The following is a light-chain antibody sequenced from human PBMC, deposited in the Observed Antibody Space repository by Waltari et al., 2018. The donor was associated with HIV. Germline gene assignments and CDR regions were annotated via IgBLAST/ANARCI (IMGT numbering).Light chain of an antibody. CDR3: QSYDSSLSSSV. Sequence: QSDLPQPPSVSGAPAQRVTISCSGAGAGYDVHVYQPPPGTAPKLLIYGNSNRPSGVPDRFSGSKSGPLASLAITGLQAEDEADYYCQSYDSSLSSSVFGGGTRLTVL. J-gene: IGLJ2*01. CDR2: GNS. CDR1: GAGYD. V-gene: IGLV1-40*01.